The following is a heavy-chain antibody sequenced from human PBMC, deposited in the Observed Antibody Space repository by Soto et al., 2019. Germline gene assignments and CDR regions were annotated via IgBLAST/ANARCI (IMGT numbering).Heavy chain of an antibody. CDR3: ARAAIIAATIDAFDI. J-gene: IGHJ3*02. CDR2: INHSGST. Sequence: QVQLQQWGAGLLKPSETLSLTCAVYGGSFSGYYWSWIRQPPGKGLEWIGEINHSGSTNYNPSLKSRVTISVDTSKNQFSLDLRSVTTADTAVYYCARAAIIAATIDAFDIWGQGTLVPIS. V-gene: IGHV4-34*01. D-gene: IGHD6-13*01. CDR1: GGSFSGYY.